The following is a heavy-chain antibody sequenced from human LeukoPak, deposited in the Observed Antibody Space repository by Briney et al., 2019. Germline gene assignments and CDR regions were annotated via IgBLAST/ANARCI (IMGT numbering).Heavy chain of an antibody. V-gene: IGHV1-69*13. CDR2: IIPIFGTA. D-gene: IGHD2-21*02. CDR3: ARAYCGGDCPKEYSQH. J-gene: IGHJ1*01. CDR1: GGTFSSYA. Sequence: GASVKVSCKASGGTFSSYAISWVRQAPGQGLEWMGGIIPIFGTANYAQKFQGGVTITADESTSTAYMELSSLRSEDTAVYYCARAYCGGDCPKEYSQHWGQGTLVTVSS.